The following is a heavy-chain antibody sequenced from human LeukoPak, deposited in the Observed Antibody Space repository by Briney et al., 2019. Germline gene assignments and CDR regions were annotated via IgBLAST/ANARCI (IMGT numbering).Heavy chain of an antibody. D-gene: IGHD2-15*01. CDR2: IYYSGST. CDR3: VRITWSGSGGSCYEYYYYYYYMDV. CDR1: GGSISSYY. Sequence: TSETLSLTCTVSGGSISSYYWSWIRQPPGEGLEWIGYIYYSGSTNYNPSLKSRVTISIDTSKNQFSLKLSSVTASDTAVYYCVRITWSGSGGSCYEYYYYYYYMDVWGKGTTVTVSS. V-gene: IGHV4-59*01. J-gene: IGHJ6*03.